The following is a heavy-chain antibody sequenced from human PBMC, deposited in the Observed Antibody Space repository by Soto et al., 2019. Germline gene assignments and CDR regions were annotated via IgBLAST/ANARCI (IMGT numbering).Heavy chain of an antibody. CDR1: GFTVSSNY. D-gene: IGHD1-26*01. CDR2: IYSGGST. CDR3: ARDPGCFGSASVGSG. J-gene: IGHJ4*02. Sequence: GGSLRLSCAASGFTVSSNYMSWVRQAPGKGLEWVSVIYSGGSTYYADSVKGRFTISRDNSKNTLYLQMNNLRAEDTAVYYCARDPGCFGSASVGSGWGQGTLVTVSS. V-gene: IGHV3-53*01.